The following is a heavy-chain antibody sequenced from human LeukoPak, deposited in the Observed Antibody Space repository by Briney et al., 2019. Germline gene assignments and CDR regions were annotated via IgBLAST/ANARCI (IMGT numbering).Heavy chain of an antibody. CDR1: GYTFTGYY. D-gene: IGHD6-13*01. CDR2: INPNSGGT. CDR3: ATKAAGTFDY. Sequence: ASVKVSCKASGYTFTGYYMHWVRQAPGQGLEWMGWINPNSGGTNYAQKFQGRVTMTEDTSTDTAYMELSSLRSEDTAVYYCATKAAGTFDYWGQGTLVTVSS. J-gene: IGHJ4*02. V-gene: IGHV1-2*02.